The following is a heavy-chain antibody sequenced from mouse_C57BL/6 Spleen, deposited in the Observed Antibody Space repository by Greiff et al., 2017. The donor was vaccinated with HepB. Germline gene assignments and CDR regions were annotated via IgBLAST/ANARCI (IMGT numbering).Heavy chain of an antibody. CDR1: GFTFSDYY. V-gene: IGHV5-12*01. CDR2: ISNGGGST. Sequence: DVKLVESGGGLVQPGGSLKLSCAASGFTFSDYYMYWVRQTPEKRLEWVAYISNGGGSTYYPDTVKGRFTISRDNAKNTLYLQMSRLKSEDTAMYYCARPSYGPDWYFDVWGTGTTVTVSS. CDR3: ARPSYGPDWYFDV. J-gene: IGHJ1*03. D-gene: IGHD1-2*01.